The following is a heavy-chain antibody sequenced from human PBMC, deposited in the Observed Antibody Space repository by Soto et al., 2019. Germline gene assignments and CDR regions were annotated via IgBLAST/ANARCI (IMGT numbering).Heavy chain of an antibody. D-gene: IGHD3-10*01. V-gene: IGHV3-21*01. J-gene: IGHJ4*02. CDR2: ISSSSSYI. Sequence: EVQLVESGGGLVKPGGSLRLSCAASGFTFSSYSMNWVRQAPGKGLAWVSSISSSSSYIYYADSVKGRFTISRDNAKNSLYLQMNSLRAEDTAVYYCARETYYYGSGNLGYWGQGTLVTVSS. CDR1: GFTFSSYS. CDR3: ARETYYYGSGNLGY.